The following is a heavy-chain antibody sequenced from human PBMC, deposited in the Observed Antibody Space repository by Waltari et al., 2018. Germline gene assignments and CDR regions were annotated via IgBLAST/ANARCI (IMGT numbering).Heavy chain of an antibody. CDR1: GYSISSGYY. Sequence: QVQLQESGPGLVKPSETLSLTCAVSGYSISSGYYWGWIRQPPGKGLEWIGSIYHSGSTCYNPSLKSRVTISVDTSKNQFSLKLSSVTAADTAVYYCAASGSSASAWYNWFDPWGQGTLVTVSS. D-gene: IGHD1-26*01. V-gene: IGHV4-38-2*01. J-gene: IGHJ5*02. CDR2: IYHSGST. CDR3: AASGSSASAWYNWFDP.